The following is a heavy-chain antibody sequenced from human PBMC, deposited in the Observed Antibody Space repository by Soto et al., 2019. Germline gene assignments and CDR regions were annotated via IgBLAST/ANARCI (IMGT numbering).Heavy chain of an antibody. J-gene: IGHJ4*02. CDR1: VFTFTSSA. V-gene: IGHV1-58*01. D-gene: IGHD6-6*01. CDR3: AADPRSSSWPFY. Sequence: GASVKVSCKASVFTFTSSAVHWVRQARGQRLEWIGWIVVGSGNTNYAQKFQERVTITRDMSTSTAYMELSSLRSEDTAVYYCAADPRSSSWPFYWGQGTLVTVSS. CDR2: IVVGSGNT.